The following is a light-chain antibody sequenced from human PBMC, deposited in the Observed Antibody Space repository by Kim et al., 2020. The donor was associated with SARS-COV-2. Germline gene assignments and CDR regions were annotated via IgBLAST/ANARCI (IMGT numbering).Light chain of an antibody. CDR2: DVN. V-gene: IGLV2-11*01. CDR3: CSYAGSYVLNYV. J-gene: IGLJ1*01. Sequence: QSALTQPRSVSGSPGQSVTISCTGTSSDVGGYNSVSWYQQYPGKAPKLLISDVNKRPSGVPDRFSGSKSGDTASLTISGLQAEDDADYYCCSYAGSYVLNYVFGTGTKVTVL. CDR1: SSDVGGYNS.